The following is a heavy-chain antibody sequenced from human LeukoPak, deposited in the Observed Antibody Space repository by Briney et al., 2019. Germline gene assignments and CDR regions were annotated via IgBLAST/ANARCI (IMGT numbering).Heavy chain of an antibody. CDR1: GPSFSGYY. CDR3: ARDIYYDSSGSLDY. CDR2: INHSGSN. Sequence: PSDTLSLTCPLYGPSFSGYYWSWIRQPPGKGLEWLGEINHSGSNNYNPSLKSRVTISVDTSKNQFSLKLRSVEAADTAVYYCARDIYYDSSGSLDYWGEGTLVTVSS. D-gene: IGHD3-22*01. J-gene: IGHJ4*02. V-gene: IGHV4-34*01.